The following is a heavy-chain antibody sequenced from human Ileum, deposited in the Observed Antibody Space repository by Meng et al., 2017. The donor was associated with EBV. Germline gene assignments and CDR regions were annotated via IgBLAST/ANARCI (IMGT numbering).Heavy chain of an antibody. CDR3: ARVGQWLPIDY. V-gene: IGHV4-4*02. CDR2: IYHSGST. Sequence: LALTESGRQLVTPSGTMSLTCACSGGAISSSNWWSWVRQPPGKGLEWIGEIYHSGSTNYNPSLKSRVTISVDKSKNQFSLNLSSVTAADTAVYYCARVGQWLPIDYWGQGTLVTVSS. J-gene: IGHJ4*02. CDR1: GGAISSSNW. D-gene: IGHD6-19*01.